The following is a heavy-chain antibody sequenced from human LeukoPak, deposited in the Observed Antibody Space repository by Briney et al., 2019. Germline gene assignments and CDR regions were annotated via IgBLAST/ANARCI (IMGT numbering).Heavy chain of an antibody. CDR1: GFTFSYPW. J-gene: IGHJ4*02. CDR3: ARIGIDCLASYHFDY. V-gene: IGHV3-7*01. D-gene: IGHD3-9*01. CDR2: IKQHGGEK. Sequence: GGSLRLSCAASGFTFSYPWMSCVCQAPGRGLGWVATIKQHGGEKLSVDSVRGRFIISTDNTKSSLYMHINRRGAQDTPVFSVARIGIDCLASYHFDYWDQGPLVTVPS.